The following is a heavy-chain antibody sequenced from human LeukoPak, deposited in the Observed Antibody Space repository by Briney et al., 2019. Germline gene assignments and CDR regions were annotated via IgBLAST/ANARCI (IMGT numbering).Heavy chain of an antibody. CDR3: ARWGGIVVVPAALYGMDV. CDR2: INHSGST. D-gene: IGHD2-2*01. Sequence: SETLSLTCAVYGGSFSGYYWSWIRQPPGKGLEWIGEINHSGSTNYNPSLKSRVTISVDTSRNQFSLKLSSVTAADTAVYYCARWGGIVVVPAALYGMDVWGQGTTVTVSS. CDR1: GGSFSGYY. V-gene: IGHV4-34*01. J-gene: IGHJ6*02.